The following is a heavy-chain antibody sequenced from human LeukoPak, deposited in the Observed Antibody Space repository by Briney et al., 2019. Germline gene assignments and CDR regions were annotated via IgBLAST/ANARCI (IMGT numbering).Heavy chain of an antibody. CDR3: AKDLRYCSGGSCLYGMDV. V-gene: IGHV3-30*18. CDR2: ISYDGSNK. J-gene: IGHJ6*02. D-gene: IGHD2-15*01. CDR1: GFTFRSYG. Sequence: GGSLRLSCAAPGFTFRSYGMHWVRQAPGKGLEWVAVISYDGSNKYYADSVKGRFTISRDNSKKTLYLQMNSLRAEDTAVYYCAKDLRYCSGGSCLYGMDVWGQGTTVTVSS.